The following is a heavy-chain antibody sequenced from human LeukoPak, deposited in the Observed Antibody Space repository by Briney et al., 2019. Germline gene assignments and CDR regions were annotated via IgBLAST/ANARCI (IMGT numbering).Heavy chain of an antibody. J-gene: IGHJ4*02. CDR2: IRGRFGGGTT. Sequence: GGSLRLSCTASGFTFGDYAMSWVRQAPGKGLEWVALIRGRFGGGTTQYAASVKGRFTISRDDSKGIAYLQMNSLKTEDTDVYYCTRPIYVSGTYFFDYWGQGTLDTVSS. CDR3: TRPIYVSGTYFFDY. CDR1: GFTFGDYA. D-gene: IGHD3-10*01. V-gene: IGHV3-49*04.